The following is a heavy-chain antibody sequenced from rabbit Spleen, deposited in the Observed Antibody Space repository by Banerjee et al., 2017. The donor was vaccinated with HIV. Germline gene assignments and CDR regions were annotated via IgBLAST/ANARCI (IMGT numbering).Heavy chain of an antibody. CDR2: IDPLFDNT. Sequence: QLKESGGGLVQPGGSLKLSCKVSGFDFSGYYMSWVRQAPGKGLEWIGYIDPLFDNTYYANWVNGRFSISRENAQNTVFLQMTSLTAADTATYFCARDGAGGSYFALWGQGTLVTVS. V-gene: IGHV1S7*01. CDR3: ARDGAGGSYFAL. D-gene: IGHD8-1*01. J-gene: IGHJ3*01. CDR1: GFDFSGYY.